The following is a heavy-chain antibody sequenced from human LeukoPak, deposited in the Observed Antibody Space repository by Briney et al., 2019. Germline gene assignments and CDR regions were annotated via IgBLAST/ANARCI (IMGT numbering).Heavy chain of an antibody. CDR1: GFTFSSYG. D-gene: IGHD1-14*01. V-gene: IGHV3-23*01. CDR3: ARDWYHAIDY. J-gene: IGHJ4*02. Sequence: PGGSLRLSCAASGFTFSSYGMSWVRQAPGKGLEWVSAITATSSSTHDADSVQGRFTISRDNSKNTLYLQMNSLRPEDTAIYYCARDWYHAIDYWGQGALVTVSS. CDR2: ITATSSST.